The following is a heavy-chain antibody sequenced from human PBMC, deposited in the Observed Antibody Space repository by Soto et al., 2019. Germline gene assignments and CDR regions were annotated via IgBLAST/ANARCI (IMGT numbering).Heavy chain of an antibody. CDR2: INHSGST. Sequence: SETLSLTCAVYGGSFSGYYWSWIRQPPGKGLEWIGEINHSGSTNYNPSLKSRVTISVDTSKNQFSLKLSSVTAADTAVFYCARGTPRRHYYDSSGYYWYWGQGTLVTVSS. V-gene: IGHV4-34*01. CDR1: GGSFSGYY. D-gene: IGHD3-22*01. J-gene: IGHJ4*02. CDR3: ARGTPRRHYYDSSGYYWY.